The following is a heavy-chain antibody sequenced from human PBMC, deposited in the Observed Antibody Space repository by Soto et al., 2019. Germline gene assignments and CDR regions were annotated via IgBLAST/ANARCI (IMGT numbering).Heavy chain of an antibody. CDR1: KFFISSSW. CDR3: ARDRYPNYPPDAFDI. J-gene: IGHJ3*02. V-gene: IGHV3-7*01. Sequence: EVQLEESGGGLVQPGGSLRLSCTASKFFISSSWMSWVRQAPGKGLEWVANIKEDGGLRRYVDSVKGRFTISRDNSKNTLYLQMNSLRAEDTAVYYCARDRYPNYPPDAFDIWGQGTLVTVSS. D-gene: IGHD4-4*01. CDR2: IKEDGGLR.